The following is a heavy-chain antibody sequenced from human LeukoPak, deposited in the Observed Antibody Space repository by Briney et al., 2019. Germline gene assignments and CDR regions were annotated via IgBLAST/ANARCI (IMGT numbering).Heavy chain of an antibody. J-gene: IGHJ4*02. V-gene: IGHV1-2*02. CDR3: ARDGQGSGKTYDY. D-gene: IGHD1-26*01. CDR2: INPKSGST. CDR1: GYTFTDYY. Sequence: ASLKVSCKASGYTFTDYYMHWVRQAPGQGLEWMGWINPKSGSTNYAQQYQGGVTMTRDTSIRTAYMELSSLRPDDTAVYFCARDGQGSGKTYDYWGQGTLVTVSS.